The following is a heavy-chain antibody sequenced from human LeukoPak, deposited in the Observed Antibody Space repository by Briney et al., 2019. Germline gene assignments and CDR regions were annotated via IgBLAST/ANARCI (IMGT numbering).Heavy chain of an antibody. Sequence: SQTLSLTCAISGDSVSRKRAAWYWIRQSPSRGLEWLGRSYYRSKCYDDYAVSLKSRITINPDTSKNQFSLHLNAVTPEDTAVYYCARGAVGQHESKGDVFDIWGQGTMVTVSS. CDR2: SYYRSKCYD. J-gene: IGHJ3*02. CDR3: ARGAVGQHESKGDVFDI. D-gene: IGHD1-1*01. V-gene: IGHV6-1*01. CDR1: GDSVSRKRAA.